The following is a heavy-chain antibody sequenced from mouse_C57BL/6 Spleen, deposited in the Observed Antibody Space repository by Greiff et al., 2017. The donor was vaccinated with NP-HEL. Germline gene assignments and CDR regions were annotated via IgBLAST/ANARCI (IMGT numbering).Heavy chain of an antibody. CDR1: GYTFTSYG. J-gene: IGHJ2*01. CDR3: TYYYGSSYGY. D-gene: IGHD1-1*01. CDR2: IYPRSGNT. V-gene: IGHV1-81*01. Sequence: VQLHQPGAELVKPGASVKLSCKASGYTFTSYGISWVKQRTGQGLEWIGEIYPRSGNTYYNEKFKGKATLTADKSSSTAYMELRSLTSEDSAVYFCTYYYGSSYGYWGQGTTLTVSS.